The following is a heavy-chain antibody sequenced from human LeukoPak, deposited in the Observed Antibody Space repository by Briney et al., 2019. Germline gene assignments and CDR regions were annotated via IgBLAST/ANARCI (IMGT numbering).Heavy chain of an antibody. V-gene: IGHV4-61*02. CDR2: IYTRGST. J-gene: IGHJ4*02. D-gene: IGHD3-22*01. Sequence: SQTLSLTCTVSGGSLSSGSYYWSWIRQPAGKGREWIGRIYTRGSTNYNPSLKSRVTISVDTSKNQFSLKLSSVTAADTAVYYCARHDQKYYYDSSGYYYEGGFDYWGQGTLVTVSS. CDR1: GGSLSSGSYY. CDR3: ARHDQKYYYDSSGYYYEGGFDY.